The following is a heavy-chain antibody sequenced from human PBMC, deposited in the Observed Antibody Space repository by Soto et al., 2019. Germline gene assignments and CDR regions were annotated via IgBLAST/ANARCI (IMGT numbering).Heavy chain of an antibody. CDR2: ISSSSSYI. J-gene: IGHJ5*02. CDR3: ARDREYCSSTSCLNWFDP. Sequence: VGSLRVSCAASEFTFSSYSMNWVRQATGKGLEWVSSISSSSSYIYYADSVKGRFTISRDNAKNSLYLQMNSLRAEDTAVYYCARDREYCSSTSCLNWFDPWGQGTLVTVSS. D-gene: IGHD2-2*01. V-gene: IGHV3-21*01. CDR1: EFTFSSYS.